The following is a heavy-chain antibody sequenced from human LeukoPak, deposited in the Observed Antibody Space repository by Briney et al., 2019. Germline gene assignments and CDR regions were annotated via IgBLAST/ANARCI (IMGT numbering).Heavy chain of an antibody. Sequence: GESLKISCKGSGYSFTSYWIGWVRQMPGKGLGWMGIIYPGDSDTRYSPSFQGQVTISADKSISTAYLQWSSLKASDTAMYYCARQISDSSGNFDYWGQGTLVTVSS. CDR3: ARQISDSSGNFDY. D-gene: IGHD3-22*01. CDR1: GYSFTSYW. J-gene: IGHJ4*02. V-gene: IGHV5-51*01. CDR2: IYPGDSDT.